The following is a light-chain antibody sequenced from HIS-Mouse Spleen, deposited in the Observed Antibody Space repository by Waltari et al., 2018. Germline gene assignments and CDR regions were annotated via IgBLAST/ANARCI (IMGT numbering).Light chain of an antibody. CDR2: EVS. CDR1: SRDVGGYNY. CDR3: SSYAGSNNLV. Sequence: QSALTQPPSASGSPGQSVTISCTGTSRDVGGYNYVSWYQQHQGKAPKLMIYEVSKRPSGVPDRFSGSKSGNTASLTVSGLQAEDEADYYCSSYAGSNNLVFGGGTKLTVL. J-gene: IGLJ2*01. V-gene: IGLV2-8*01.